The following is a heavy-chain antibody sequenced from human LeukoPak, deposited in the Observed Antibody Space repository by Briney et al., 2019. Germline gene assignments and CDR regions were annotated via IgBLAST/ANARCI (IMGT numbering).Heavy chain of an antibody. CDR2: ISSSGSTI. CDR3: AMSIPAGNRR. CDR1: GFTFSDYY. J-gene: IGHJ4*02. Sequence: GGSLRLPCAASGFTFSDYYMSWIRQAPGKGLEWVSYISSSGSTIDYADSVKGRFTISRDNAKNPLYLQMNSLRAEDTAVYYCAMSIPAGNRRWGQGTLVTVSS. D-gene: IGHD2-2*01. V-gene: IGHV3-11*01.